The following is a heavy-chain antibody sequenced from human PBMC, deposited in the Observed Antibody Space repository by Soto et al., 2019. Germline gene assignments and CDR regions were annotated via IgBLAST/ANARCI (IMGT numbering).Heavy chain of an antibody. V-gene: IGHV3-64D*08. CDR3: VKTRDSSSWSPDY. Sequence: GGSLRLSCSASGFTFSSYAMHWVRQAPGKGLEYVSAISSNGGSTYYADSVKGRFTISRDNSKNTLYLQMSSLRAEDTAVYYCVKTRDSSSWSPDYWGQGTLVTVSS. J-gene: IGHJ4*02. CDR1: GFTFSSYA. CDR2: ISSNGGST. D-gene: IGHD6-13*01.